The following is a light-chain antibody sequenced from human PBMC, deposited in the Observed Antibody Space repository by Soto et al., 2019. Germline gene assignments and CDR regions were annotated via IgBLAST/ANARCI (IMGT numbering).Light chain of an antibody. Sequence: QSALTQPASVSGSPGQSITISCTGTSSNVGSYKLVSWYQQHPGKAPKLMIFEVNKRPSGVSNRFSGSKSGNTAYLTISGLQAEDEADYYCSSFSSTSTIVFGGGTKLTVL. V-gene: IGLV2-14*02. CDR2: EVN. CDR1: SSNVGSYKL. CDR3: SSFSSTSTIV. J-gene: IGLJ2*01.